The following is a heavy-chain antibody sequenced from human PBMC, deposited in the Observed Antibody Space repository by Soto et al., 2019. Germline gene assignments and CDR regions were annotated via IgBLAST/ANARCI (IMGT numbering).Heavy chain of an antibody. D-gene: IGHD6-19*01. J-gene: IGHJ4*02. CDR3: ARLKQWRAYFDY. V-gene: IGHV5-51*01. CDR1: VDRFTSTW. CDR2: IYPGDSDT. Sequence: GGALRISCEGSVDRFTSTWTDCVRPMPGKGLEWMGIIYPGDSDTRYSPSFQGQVTISADKSISTAYLQWSSLKASDTAMYYCARLKQWRAYFDYWGQGTLVTVSS.